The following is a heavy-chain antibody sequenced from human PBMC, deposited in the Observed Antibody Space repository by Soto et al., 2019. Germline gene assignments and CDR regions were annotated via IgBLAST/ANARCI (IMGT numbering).Heavy chain of an antibody. CDR3: QTYNYERSGYGYFRH. CDR1: CDSISTSLLY. J-gene: IGHJ1*01. Sequence: ETLSLTCDVSCDSISTSLLYWGWIRQSPGRGLEWIGSFYHSGSTYYNPSLKSRGVISIDTSSNHVTLKLTSVTAADTAMYHCQTYNYERSGYGYFRHWGLGILVTVSS. V-gene: IGHV4-39*02. CDR2: FYHSGST. D-gene: IGHD3-22*01.